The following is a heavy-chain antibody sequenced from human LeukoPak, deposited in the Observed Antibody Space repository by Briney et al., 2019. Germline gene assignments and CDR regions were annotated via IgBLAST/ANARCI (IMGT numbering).Heavy chain of an antibody. J-gene: IGHJ3*02. CDR1: GFTFDDYG. V-gene: IGHV3-20*04. CDR3: ARANLLAAYPFDI. Sequence: GGSLRLSCAASGFTFDDYGMSWVRQAPGKGLEWVSGINWNGGSTGYADSVKGRFTISRDNAKISLFLQMNSLRAEDTALYYCARANLLAAYPFDIWGQGTMVTVSS. CDR2: INWNGGST.